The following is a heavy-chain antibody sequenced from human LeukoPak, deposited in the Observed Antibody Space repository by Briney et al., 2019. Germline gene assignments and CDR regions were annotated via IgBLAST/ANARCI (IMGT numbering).Heavy chain of an antibody. CDR1: KFIFSDYY. CDR3: ARAGSEPYDSSGYYPDYFDY. Sequence: GGSLRLSCAASKFIFSDYYMSWIRQAPGKGLEWVSYISGSGDNIYYADSVKGRFTITRDNAKNSLYLQMNSLRAEDTAIYYCARAGSEPYDSSGYYPDYFDYWGQGTLVTVSS. CDR2: ISGSGDNI. V-gene: IGHV3-11*01. D-gene: IGHD3-22*01. J-gene: IGHJ4*02.